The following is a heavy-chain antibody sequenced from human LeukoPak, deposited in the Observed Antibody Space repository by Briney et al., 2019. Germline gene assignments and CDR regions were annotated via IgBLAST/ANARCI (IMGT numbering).Heavy chain of an antibody. Sequence: ASVKVSCTASGYTFSSYDINWVRQAAGQGLEWMGWMNPKTGNTGYAQKFQGRLSFTRNTSINTAYLELSSLRSEDTAVYYCARGPRVFGVVLSSHWFFDVWGRGTLVTVSS. D-gene: IGHD3-3*01. CDR2: MNPKTGNT. CDR3: ARGPRVFGVVLSSHWFFDV. CDR1: GYTFSSYD. V-gene: IGHV1-8*01. J-gene: IGHJ2*01.